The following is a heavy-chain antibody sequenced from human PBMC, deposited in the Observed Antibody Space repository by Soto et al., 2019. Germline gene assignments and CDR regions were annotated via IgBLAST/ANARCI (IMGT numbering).Heavy chain of an antibody. CDR3: ARGNGEYCSSTSCYNGDDGFDI. V-gene: IGHV3-21*01. CDR2: ISSSSSYI. D-gene: IGHD2-2*02. Sequence: EVQLVESGGGLVKPGGSLRLSCAASGFTFSSYSMNWVRQAPGKGLEWVSSISSSSSYIYYADSVKGRFTISRDNAKNSLYLQMNSLRAEDTAVYYCARGNGEYCSSTSCYNGDDGFDIWGQGTMVTVSS. J-gene: IGHJ3*02. CDR1: GFTFSSYS.